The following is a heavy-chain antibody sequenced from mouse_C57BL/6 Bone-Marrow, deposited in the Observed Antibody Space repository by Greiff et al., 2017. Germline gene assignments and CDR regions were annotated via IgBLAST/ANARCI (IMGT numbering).Heavy chain of an antibody. D-gene: IGHD1-1*01. CDR2: ISSGGSYT. Sequence: EVKLMESGGDLVKPGGSLKLSCAASGFTFSSSGMSWVRQTPDKRLEWVATISSGGSYTYYPDSVKGRFTISRDNAKNTLYLQMSSLKSEDTAMYYCARPYYYGSSSPRYFDVWGTGTTVTVSS. CDR3: ARPYYYGSSSPRYFDV. V-gene: IGHV5-6*01. CDR1: GFTFSSSG. J-gene: IGHJ1*03.